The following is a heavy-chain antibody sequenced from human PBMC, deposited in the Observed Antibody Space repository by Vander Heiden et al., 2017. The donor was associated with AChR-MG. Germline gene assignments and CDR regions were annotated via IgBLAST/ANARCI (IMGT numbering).Heavy chain of an antibody. D-gene: IGHD3-16*01. CDR3: AKEGGPYWYFDL. CDR2: ISYDGSNK. CDR1: GFPFSSYG. V-gene: IGHV3-30*18. Sequence: QVQLVESGGGVVQPGRSLRLSCAASGFPFSSYGMHWVRQAPGKGLEWVAVISYDGSNKYYADSVKGRFTISRDNSKNTLYLQMNSLRAEDTAVYYCAKEGGPYWYFDLWGRGTLVTVSS. J-gene: IGHJ2*01.